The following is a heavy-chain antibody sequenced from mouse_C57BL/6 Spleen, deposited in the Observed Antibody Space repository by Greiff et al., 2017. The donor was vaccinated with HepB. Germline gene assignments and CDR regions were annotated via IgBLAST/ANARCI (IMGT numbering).Heavy chain of an antibody. J-gene: IGHJ2*01. CDR2: IDPNSGGT. CDR1: GYTFTSYW. V-gene: IGHV1-72*01. D-gene: IGHD2-4*01. CDR3: ARGRLPHFDY. Sequence: VQLQQSGAELVKPGASVKLSCKASGYTFTSYWMHWVKQRPGRGLEWMGRIDPNSGGTKYNEKFKSKATLTVDKPSSTAYMQLSSLTSEDSAVYYCARGRLPHFDYWGQGTTLTVSS.